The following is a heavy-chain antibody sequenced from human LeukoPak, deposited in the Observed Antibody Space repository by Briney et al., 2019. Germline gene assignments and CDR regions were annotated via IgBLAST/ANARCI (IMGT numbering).Heavy chain of an antibody. CDR3: ARDWRHKAFDI. V-gene: IGHV1-2*02. D-gene: IGHD3-3*01. J-gene: IGHJ3*02. Sequence: ASVKVSCKASGYIFTDYYLHWVRQAPGQGLEWMGWIHPTSGGTDYAQKFQGRVTMTRDTSINTAYMELSRLRSDDTAVYYCARDWRHKAFDIRGQGTMVTVSS. CDR1: GYIFTDYY. CDR2: IHPTSGGT.